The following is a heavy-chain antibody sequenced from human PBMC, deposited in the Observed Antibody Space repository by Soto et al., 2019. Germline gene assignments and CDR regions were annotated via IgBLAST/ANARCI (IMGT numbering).Heavy chain of an antibody. CDR1: GDSVSSGGFY. Sequence: SETLSLTCTVSGDSVSSGGFYWSWIRQPPGKRLEWIGYIYYSGSTTYNPSLESRVTISVDTSKNQFSLKLSSLTAADTAVYYCARLPYYYGSGSTSDYWGQGTLVTVSS. J-gene: IGHJ4*02. V-gene: IGHV4-61*08. CDR3: ARLPYYYGSGSTSDY. D-gene: IGHD3-10*01. CDR2: IYYSGST.